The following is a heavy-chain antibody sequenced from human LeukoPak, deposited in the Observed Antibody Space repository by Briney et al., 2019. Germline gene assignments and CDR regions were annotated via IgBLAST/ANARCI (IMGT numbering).Heavy chain of an antibody. D-gene: IGHD5-12*01. CDR2: INQGGST. CDR3: QRRGIWIQWNFEY. CDR1: GGAFNDYY. J-gene: IGHJ4*02. V-gene: IGHV4-34*01. Sequence: SETLSLTCAVEGGAFNDYYCSWVRQSPEKGLEWIAEINQGGSTIYNPSLKNRVTMSIDTTRKHISLQLASLTAADTAVYFCQRRGIWIQWNFEYWGQGVLVTVSS.